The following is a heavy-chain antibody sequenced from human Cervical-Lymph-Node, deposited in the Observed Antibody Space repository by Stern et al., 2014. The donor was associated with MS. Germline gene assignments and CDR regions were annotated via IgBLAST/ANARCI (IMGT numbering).Heavy chain of an antibody. CDR2: IKPNTGGQ. D-gene: IGHD3-3*01. CDR1: GYIFTGYY. CDR3: ARDQRGITIFGVVTDYYYLGMDV. J-gene: IGHJ6*02. V-gene: IGHV1-2*02. Sequence: QVQLVQSGAEVKKPGASVKVSCKTSGYIFTGYYIHWVRQAPGQGLEWMAWIKPNTGGQTCEQKFQARVTMSRDTSISTAYVELSSLTSDDTAVYYCARDQRGITIFGVVTDYYYLGMDVWGQGTTVTVS.